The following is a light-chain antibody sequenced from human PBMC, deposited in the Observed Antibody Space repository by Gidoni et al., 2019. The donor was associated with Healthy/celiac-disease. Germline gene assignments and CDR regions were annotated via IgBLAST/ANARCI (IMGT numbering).Light chain of an antibody. V-gene: IGKV3-20*01. CDR3: QQYGSSPRT. CDR2: GAS. CDR1: QSVSSSY. Sequence: EIVLTQSPGTLSLSPGERATLSCRASQSVSSSYLAWYQQKPGQAHRLPIYGASSRATGIPDRFSGSGSGTDFTLTISRLEPEDFAVYYCQQYGSSPRTFGQGTKVEIK. J-gene: IGKJ1*01.